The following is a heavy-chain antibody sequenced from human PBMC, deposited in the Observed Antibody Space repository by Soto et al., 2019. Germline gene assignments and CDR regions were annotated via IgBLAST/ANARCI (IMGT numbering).Heavy chain of an antibody. J-gene: IGHJ4*02. D-gene: IGHD6-19*01. CDR1: GYIFTAYY. CDR2: INPDSGGT. V-gene: IGHV1-2*02. Sequence: GASVKVSRKASGYIFTAYYMHWVRQAPGQGPEWMGWINPDSGGTSYAPKFQGRVTMTRDTSSSTVYMELRRLRSDDTALYYCARDVAGDDYFDYWGQGTLVTVSS. CDR3: ARDVAGDDYFDY.